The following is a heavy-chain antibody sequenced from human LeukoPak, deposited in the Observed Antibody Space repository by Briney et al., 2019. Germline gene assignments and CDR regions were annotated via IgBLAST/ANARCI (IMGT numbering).Heavy chain of an antibody. Sequence: ASVKVSCKASGYTFSGHYIHWVRHAPGQGLEWMWWINPNSGDTDYAQKFQGRVTITRDTSISTDYMELSRLRSDDTALYYCARDATSCYYCYYMDVWGKGTTVTVSS. D-gene: IGHD3-22*01. J-gene: IGHJ6*03. V-gene: IGHV1-2*02. CDR3: ARDATSCYYCYYMDV. CDR1: GYTFSGHY. CDR2: INPNSGDT.